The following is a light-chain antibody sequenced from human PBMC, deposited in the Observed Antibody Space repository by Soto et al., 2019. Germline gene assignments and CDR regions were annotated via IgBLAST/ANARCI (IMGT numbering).Light chain of an antibody. Sequence: DIQMTQSPSTLSASVGDRVTITCRASQSISRSLSWYQHQPGKAPKLLIYDVSSLESGVPSRFSGFGSGTEFTLYINILQPAVVVTYYCQPFYMGWTFGQGTKVDLK. CDR2: DVS. V-gene: IGKV1-5*01. CDR1: QSISRS. CDR3: QPFYMGWT. J-gene: IGKJ1*01.